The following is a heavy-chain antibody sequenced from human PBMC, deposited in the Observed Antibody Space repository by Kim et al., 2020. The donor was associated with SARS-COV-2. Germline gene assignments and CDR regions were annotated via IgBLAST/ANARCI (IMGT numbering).Heavy chain of an antibody. D-gene: IGHD2-15*01. CDR2: INPNSGGT. Sequence: ASVKVSCKASGYTFTGYYMHWVRQAPGQGLEWMGWINPNSGGTNYAQKFQGRVTMTRDTSTSTAYMELSRLRSDDTAVYYCARGGYCSSGSCPLDYWGQGTLVTVSS. CDR3: ARGGYCSSGSCPLDY. CDR1: GYTFTGYY. J-gene: IGHJ4*02. V-gene: IGHV1-2*02.